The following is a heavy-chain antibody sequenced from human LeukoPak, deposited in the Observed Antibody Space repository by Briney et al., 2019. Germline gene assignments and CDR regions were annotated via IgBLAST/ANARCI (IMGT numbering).Heavy chain of an antibody. CDR1: GGSFSGYY. Sequence: SETLSLTCAVYGGSFSGYYWSWIRQPPGKGLEWIGEINHSGSTNYNPSLKSRVTISVDTSKNQFSLKLSSVTAADTAVYYCARKWEMATAAWYFDLWGRGTLVTVSS. V-gene: IGHV4-34*01. J-gene: IGHJ2*01. CDR3: ARKWEMATAAWYFDL. CDR2: INHSGST. D-gene: IGHD5-24*01.